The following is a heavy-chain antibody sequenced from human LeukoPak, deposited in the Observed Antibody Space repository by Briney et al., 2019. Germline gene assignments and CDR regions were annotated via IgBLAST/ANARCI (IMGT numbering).Heavy chain of an antibody. D-gene: IGHD3-22*01. V-gene: IGHV4-34*01. Sequence: SETLSLTCAVYGGSFSGYYWSWIRQPPGKGLEWIGEINHSGSTNYNPSLKSRVTISVDTSKNQFSLKLSSVTAADTAVYYCARVDHTYYYDSSGYSPYYFDYWGQGALVIVSS. CDR2: INHSGST. CDR1: GGSFSGYY. CDR3: ARVDHTYYYDSSGYSPYYFDY. J-gene: IGHJ4*02.